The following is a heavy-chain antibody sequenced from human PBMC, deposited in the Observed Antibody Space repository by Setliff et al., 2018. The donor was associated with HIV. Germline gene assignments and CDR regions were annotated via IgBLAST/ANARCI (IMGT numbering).Heavy chain of an antibody. CDR2: VYTSGNT. CDR1: GGSIDIGSFY. D-gene: IGHD6-19*01. V-gene: IGHV4-61*09. CDR3: ARGRGAWFEGSWFDP. J-gene: IGHJ5*02. Sequence: SETLSLTCTVSGGSIDIGSFYWSWIRQPAGKGPEWLGHVYTSGNTYYDPSLASRVAISLDRSKNQFSLKLDSVTAADTALYFCARGRGAWFEGSWFDPWGQGILVTVSS.